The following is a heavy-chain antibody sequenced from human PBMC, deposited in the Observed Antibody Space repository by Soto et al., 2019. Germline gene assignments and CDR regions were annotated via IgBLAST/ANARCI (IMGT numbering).Heavy chain of an antibody. D-gene: IGHD6-19*01. CDR1: GGSISSSSYY. Sequence: KSSETLSLTCTVSGGSISSSSYYWGWIRQPPGKGLEWIGSIYYSGSTYYNPSLKSRVTISVDTSKNQFSLKLSSVTAADTAVYYCARLLTRWLVRPWYYGMDVWGQGTTVTVSS. CDR2: IYYSGST. V-gene: IGHV4-39*01. CDR3: ARLLTRWLVRPWYYGMDV. J-gene: IGHJ6*02.